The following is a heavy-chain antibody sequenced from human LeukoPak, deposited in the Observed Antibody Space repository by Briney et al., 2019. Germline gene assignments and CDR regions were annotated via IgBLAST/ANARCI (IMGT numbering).Heavy chain of an antibody. CDR1: GFAFSSYW. J-gene: IGHJ4*02. D-gene: IGHD6-25*01. CDR3: ARDRWIAAHLFDY. V-gene: IGHV3-7*01. CDR2: IKQDGSEK. Sequence: GGSLRLSCAASGFAFSSYWMSWVCQAPGKGLEWVANIKQDGSEKYYVDSVKGRFTISRDDAKNSLYLQMNSLRAEDTAVYYCARDRWIAAHLFDYWGQGTLVTVSS.